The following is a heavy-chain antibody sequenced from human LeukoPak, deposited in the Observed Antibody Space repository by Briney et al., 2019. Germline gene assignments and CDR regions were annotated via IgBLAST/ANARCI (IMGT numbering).Heavy chain of an antibody. CDR3: ARQGLSGSYYFDY. D-gene: IGHD1-26*01. Sequence: PSETLSLTCAVYGGSFSGYYWSWIRQPPGKGLEWIGEINHSGSTNYNPSLKSRVTISVDTSKNQFSLKLSSVTAADTAVYYCARQGLSGSYYFDYWGQGTLVTVSS. CDR1: GGSFSGYY. J-gene: IGHJ4*02. V-gene: IGHV4-34*01. CDR2: INHSGST.